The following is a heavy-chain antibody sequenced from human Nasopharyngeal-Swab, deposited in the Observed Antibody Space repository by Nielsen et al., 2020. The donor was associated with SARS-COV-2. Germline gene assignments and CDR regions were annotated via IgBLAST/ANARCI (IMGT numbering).Heavy chain of an antibody. CDR1: GFTFSSYW. CDR3: AKGGRIAMIEDF. J-gene: IGHJ3*01. Sequence: GGSLRLSCAGSGFTFSSYWMHWVRQAPGKGLMWVARINRDGSGTNYADSVKGRFTISRDNAKNFLYLQMNSLRAEDTALYYCAKGGRIAMIEDFWGQGTMVTVSS. CDR2: INRDGSGT. D-gene: IGHD3-22*01. V-gene: IGHV3-74*01.